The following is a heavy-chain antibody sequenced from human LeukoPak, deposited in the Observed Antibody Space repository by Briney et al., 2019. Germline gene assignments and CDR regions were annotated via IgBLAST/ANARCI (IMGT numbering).Heavy chain of an antibody. D-gene: IGHD4-17*01. J-gene: IGHJ4*02. CDR2: IYYSGST. V-gene: IGHV4-59*01. Sequence: PSETLSLTCTVSGGSIRSYYWSWLRQPPGKGLEWIGYIYYSGSTNYNPSLKSRVSISVDTSKNQFSLKLSSVTAADTAVYYCARTGSTVTMLYPFDHWGQGTLVTVSS. CDR3: ARTGSTVTMLYPFDH. CDR1: GGSIRSYY.